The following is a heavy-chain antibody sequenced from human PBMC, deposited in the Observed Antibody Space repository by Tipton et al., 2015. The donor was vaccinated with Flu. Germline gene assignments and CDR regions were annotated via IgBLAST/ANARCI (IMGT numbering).Heavy chain of an antibody. J-gene: IGHJ2*01. D-gene: IGHD2-15*01. V-gene: IGHV3-9*01. CDR3: AKGAAKTLFYWYFDL. CDR2: ISWNSGSI. Sequence: SLRLSCAASGFTFDDYAMHWVRQAPGKGLEWVSGISWNSGSIGYADSVKGRFTISRDNAKNSLYLQMNSLRAEDTALYYCAKGAAKTLFYWYFDLWGRGTLVTVSS. CDR1: GFTFDDYA.